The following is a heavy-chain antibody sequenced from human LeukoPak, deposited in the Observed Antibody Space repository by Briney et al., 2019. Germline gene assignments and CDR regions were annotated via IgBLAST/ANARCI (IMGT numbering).Heavy chain of an antibody. Sequence: SETLSLTCTVSGGSISSGGYYWRWIRQPPGKGLEWIGYIYHSGSTYYNPSLKSRVTISVDRSKNQFSLKLSSVTAADTAVYYCARFSAAALVVDVWGQGTTVTVSS. CDR3: ARFSAAALVVDV. CDR2: IYHSGST. J-gene: IGHJ6*02. CDR1: GGSISSGGYY. V-gene: IGHV4-30-2*01. D-gene: IGHD6-13*01.